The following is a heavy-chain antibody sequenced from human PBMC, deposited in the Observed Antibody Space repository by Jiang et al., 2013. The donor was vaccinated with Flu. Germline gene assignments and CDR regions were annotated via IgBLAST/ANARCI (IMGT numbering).Heavy chain of an antibody. Sequence: SSYYWSWIRQPQEGTGVDWVYLLQWEHQLXPSLKSRVTISVDTSKNQFSLKLSSVTAADTAVYYCARGSAAAGVAFDIWGQGTMVTVSS. V-gene: IGHV4-59*01. CDR1: SSYY. J-gene: IGHJ3*02. CDR2: LLQWEH. CDR3: ARGSAAAGVAFDI. D-gene: IGHD6-13*01.